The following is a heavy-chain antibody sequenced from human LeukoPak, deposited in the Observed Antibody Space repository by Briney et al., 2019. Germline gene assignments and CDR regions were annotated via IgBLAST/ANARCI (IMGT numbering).Heavy chain of an antibody. CDR2: LSGSGGSK. V-gene: IGHV3-23*01. J-gene: IGHJ6*03. D-gene: IGHD4-17*01. CDR3: AKGGATSRVTTSRVVFGYYSSMDV. CDR1: GFTFSSHA. Sequence: GGSLRLSCAASGFTFSSHAMSGVPPAPGKGLEGVSNLSGSGGSKYQADSVKGRFSISRDNSKNTLYLQTSSLRAEDTAVYYCAKGGATSRVTTSRVVFGYYSSMDVWGKGTPVTVSS.